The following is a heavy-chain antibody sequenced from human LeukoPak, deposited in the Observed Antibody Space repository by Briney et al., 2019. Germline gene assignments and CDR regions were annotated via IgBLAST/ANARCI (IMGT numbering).Heavy chain of an antibody. D-gene: IGHD4/OR15-4a*01. V-gene: IGHV3-11*04. Sequence: GGSLRLSCAASGFTFSDYYMSWIRQAPGKGLEWVSYISSSGNTIYYADSVKGRFTISRDNAKNSLYLHMNSLRAEDTAVYYCARRAGAYSHPYDYWGQGTLVTVSS. CDR1: GFTFSDYY. CDR3: ARRAGAYSHPYDY. J-gene: IGHJ4*02. CDR2: ISSSGNTI.